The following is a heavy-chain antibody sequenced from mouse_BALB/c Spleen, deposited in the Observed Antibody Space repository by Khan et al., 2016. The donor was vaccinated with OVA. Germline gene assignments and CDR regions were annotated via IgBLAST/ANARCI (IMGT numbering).Heavy chain of an antibody. D-gene: IGHD2-1*01. Sequence: QVQLQQPGAELVKPGASVKLSCKTSGYTFTNYWIQWVKQRPGQGLGWIGEIFPGTGTTYYNENFKAKVTLTIDTSSSTAYMQLSSLTSEDSVVYFCARGYFGNYEFAYWGQGTLVTVSA. CDR3: ARGYFGNYEFAY. V-gene: IGHV1S132*01. CDR2: IFPGTGTT. J-gene: IGHJ3*01. CDR1: GYTFTNYW.